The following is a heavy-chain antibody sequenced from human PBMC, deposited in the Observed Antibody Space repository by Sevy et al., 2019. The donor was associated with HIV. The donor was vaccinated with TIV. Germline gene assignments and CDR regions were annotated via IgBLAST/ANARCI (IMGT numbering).Heavy chain of an antibody. CDR3: VKEGGGEGGDH. J-gene: IGHJ4*02. CDR1: VFSYSSYG. V-gene: IGHV3-30*02. Sequence: GGSLRLSCAASVFSYSSYGMHWVRQAPGKGLEWVAYIQYDGSNKDYADSVKGRFTISRDNSKNTLDLQMNSLRVEDTAVYYCVKEGGGEGGDHWGQGTLVTVSS. D-gene: IGHD2-21*01. CDR2: IQYDGSNK.